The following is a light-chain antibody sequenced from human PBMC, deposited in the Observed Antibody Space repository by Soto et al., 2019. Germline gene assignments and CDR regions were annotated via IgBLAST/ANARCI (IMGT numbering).Light chain of an antibody. V-gene: IGKV1-5*03. CDR1: QSISSW. Sequence: DIQMTQSPSTLSASVGDRVTITCRASQSISSWLAWYQQKPGKAPKLLIYKASSLESRVPSRFSGSGSGTEFTLTISSLQPDDFATYYCQQYNSYSLTFGGGTKVDIK. J-gene: IGKJ4*01. CDR2: KAS. CDR3: QQYNSYSLT.